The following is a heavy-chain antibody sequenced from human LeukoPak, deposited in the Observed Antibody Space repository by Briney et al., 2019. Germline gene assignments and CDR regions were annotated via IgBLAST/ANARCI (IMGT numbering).Heavy chain of an antibody. D-gene: IGHD5-18*01. V-gene: IGHV3-23*01. J-gene: IGHJ4*02. CDR1: GFTFSRSA. CDR3: AKARSSYEPIDY. CDR2: ISSSGNT. Sequence: GGSLRLSCAASGFTFSRSAMTWVRQTPGKGLDWVSSISSSGNTYYADSVKGRFTISRDNSKNTLYLQMNSLRAEDTAVYYCAKARSSYEPIDYWGQGTLVTVSS.